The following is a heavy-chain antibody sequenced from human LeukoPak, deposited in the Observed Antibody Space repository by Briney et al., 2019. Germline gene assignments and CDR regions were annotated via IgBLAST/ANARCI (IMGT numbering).Heavy chain of an antibody. CDR2: IKQDGSEK. Sequence: GGSLRLSCAASGFTFSSYWMSWVRQAPGKGLEWVANIKQDGSEKYYVDSVKGRFTISRDNAKNSLYLQMNSLRAEDTAVYYCAKSFADYSSSSPFDYWGQGTLVTVSS. D-gene: IGHD6-6*01. CDR1: GFTFSSYW. CDR3: AKSFADYSSSSPFDY. V-gene: IGHV3-7*01. J-gene: IGHJ4*02.